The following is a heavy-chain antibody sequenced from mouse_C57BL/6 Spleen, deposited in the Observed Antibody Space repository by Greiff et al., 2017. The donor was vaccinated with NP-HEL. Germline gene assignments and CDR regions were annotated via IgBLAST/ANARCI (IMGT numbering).Heavy chain of an antibody. CDR1: GYTFTSYD. J-gene: IGHJ3*01. V-gene: IGHV1-85*01. Sequence: VQLQQSGPELVKPGASVKLSCKASGYTFTSYDINWVKQRPGQGLEWIGWIYPRDGSTKYNEKFKGKATLTVDTSSSTAYMELHSLTSEDSAVYFCAREDYYGSSYWFAYWGQGTLVTVSA. D-gene: IGHD1-1*01. CDR2: IYPRDGST. CDR3: AREDYYGSSYWFAY.